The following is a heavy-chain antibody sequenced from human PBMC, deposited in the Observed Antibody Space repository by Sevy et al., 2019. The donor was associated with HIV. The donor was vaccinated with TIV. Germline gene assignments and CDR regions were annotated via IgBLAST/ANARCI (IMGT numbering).Heavy chain of an antibody. CDR2: IKQDGSEK. J-gene: IGHJ4*02. D-gene: IGHD3-22*01. CDR1: GFTFSSYW. V-gene: IGHV3-7*01. CDR3: VRVAYYYDSSGYFAWYYFDY. Sequence: GGSLRLSCAASGFTFSSYWMSWVRQAPGKGLEWVANIKQDGSEKYYVDSVKGRFTISRDNAKNSLYLQMNSLRAEDTAVYYCVRVAYYYDSSGYFAWYYFDYWGQGTLVTVSS.